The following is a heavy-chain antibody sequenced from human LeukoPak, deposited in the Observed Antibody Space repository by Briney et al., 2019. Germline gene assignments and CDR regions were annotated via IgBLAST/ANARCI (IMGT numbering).Heavy chain of an antibody. J-gene: IGHJ1*01. Sequence: PGGSLRLSCAASGLTFSTYSMNWVRQAPGKGLEWVSSISSSSGFIYYADSVKGRFTISRDNAENSLYLQMKSLRAEDTAVYYCASDVCTTVNWGQGTLVTVSS. D-gene: IGHD4-17*01. CDR2: ISSSSGFI. CDR3: ASDVCTTVN. CDR1: GLTFSTYS. V-gene: IGHV3-21*01.